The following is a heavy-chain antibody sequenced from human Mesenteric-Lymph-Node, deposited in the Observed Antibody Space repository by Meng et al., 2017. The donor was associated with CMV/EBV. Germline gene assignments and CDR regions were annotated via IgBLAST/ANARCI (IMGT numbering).Heavy chain of an antibody. CDR1: RFHVQNDS. D-gene: IGHD2-2*01. CDR3: AESGCSSTGCYVGNY. Sequence: SRFHVQNDSVRRVRRQAAEGGVWVSRSISRGGGRTYAASEEDRITSSRDDSKNTLSLQMKSLQAADTAVYYCAESGCSSTGCYVGNYWGQGTLVTVSS. V-gene: IGHV3-74*03. J-gene: IGHJ4*02. CDR2: SISRGGGR.